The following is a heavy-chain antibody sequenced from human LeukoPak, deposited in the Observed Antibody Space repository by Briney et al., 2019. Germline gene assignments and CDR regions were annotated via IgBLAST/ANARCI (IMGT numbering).Heavy chain of an antibody. V-gene: IGHV3-66*01. CDR2: ISSGGST. Sequence: QAGGSLRLSCAASGFTVSSRFMNWVRQAPGKGLEWVSVISSGGSTYYADSVKGRFTISRDNSKNTLYLQMNSLRAEDTAVYYCATYRREYYYGIDVWGQGTTVTVYS. CDR3: ATYRREYYYGIDV. J-gene: IGHJ6*02. D-gene: IGHD1-26*01. CDR1: GFTVSSRF.